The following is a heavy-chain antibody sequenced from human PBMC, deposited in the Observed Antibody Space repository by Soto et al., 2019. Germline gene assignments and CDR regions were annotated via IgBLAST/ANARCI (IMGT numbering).Heavy chain of an antibody. CDR3: ARREIQGPIDY. CDR1: GYSISSRNW. J-gene: IGHJ4*02. D-gene: IGHD1-26*01. Sequence: PSGTLSLTCAVSGYSISSRNWWGWIRQPPGKGLEWIGYIYYSGTTYYNPSLKSRVTMSVDTSKNQFSLKLTSVTAVDTAVYYCARREIQGPIDYWGQGTLVTV. V-gene: IGHV4-28*01. CDR2: IYYSGTT.